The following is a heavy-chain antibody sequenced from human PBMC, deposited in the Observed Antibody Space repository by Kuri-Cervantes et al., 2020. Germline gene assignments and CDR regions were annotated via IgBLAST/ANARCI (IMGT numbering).Heavy chain of an antibody. CDR2: ISAYNGNT. V-gene: IGHV1-18*01. D-gene: IGHD3-22*01. CDR1: GGTFSSYA. CDR3: ARDHPHSSGYYGWFDP. Sequence: ASVKVSCKASGGTFSSYAISWVRQAPGRGLEWMGWISAYNGNTNYAQKLQGRVTMTTDTSTSTAYMELRSLRSDDTAVYYCARDHPHSSGYYGWFDPWGQGTLVTVSS. J-gene: IGHJ5*02.